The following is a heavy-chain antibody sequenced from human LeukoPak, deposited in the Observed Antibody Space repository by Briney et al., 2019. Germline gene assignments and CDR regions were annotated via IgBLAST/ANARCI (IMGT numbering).Heavy chain of an antibody. CDR1: GFTFSSYG. CDR2: ISDDGTRK. D-gene: IGHD5-12*01. Sequence: GGSLRLSCAASGFTFSSYGIHWVRLAPGKGLEWVAVISDDGTRKYYADSVQGRFTISRDNSKNTVYLQMNYLRAEDMAVYYCAREFSGYAFDIWGQGTMVTVSS. CDR3: AREFSGYAFDI. J-gene: IGHJ3*02. V-gene: IGHV3-30*03.